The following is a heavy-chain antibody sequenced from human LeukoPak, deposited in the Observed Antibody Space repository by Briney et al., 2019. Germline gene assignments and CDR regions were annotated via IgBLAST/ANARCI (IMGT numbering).Heavy chain of an antibody. J-gene: IGHJ4*02. Sequence: PSQTLSLTCTVSGGSISSGGYYWSWIRQHPGKGLEWIGYIYYSGSTYCNPSLKSRVTISVDTSKNQFSLKLSSVTAADTAVYYCARTSYDFWSGYYAYWGQGTLVTVSS. D-gene: IGHD3-3*01. CDR3: ARTSYDFWSGYYAY. V-gene: IGHV4-31*03. CDR2: IYYSGST. CDR1: GGSISSGGYY.